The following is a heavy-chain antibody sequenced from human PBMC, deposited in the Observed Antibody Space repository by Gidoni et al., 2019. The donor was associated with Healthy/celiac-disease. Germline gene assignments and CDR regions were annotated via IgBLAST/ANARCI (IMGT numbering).Heavy chain of an antibody. D-gene: IGHD6-19*01. CDR3: ARLLAVAGTIDY. J-gene: IGHJ4*02. V-gene: IGHV4-39*01. Sequence: QLQLQESGPGLVKPSDTLSLTCTVSGGSISSSSYYWGWIRQPPGKGLEWIGSIYYSGSTYYTPSLKSRGTISVDTSKNQFSLKLSSVTAADTAVYYCARLLAVAGTIDYWGQGTLVTVSS. CDR2: IYYSGST. CDR1: GGSISSSSYY.